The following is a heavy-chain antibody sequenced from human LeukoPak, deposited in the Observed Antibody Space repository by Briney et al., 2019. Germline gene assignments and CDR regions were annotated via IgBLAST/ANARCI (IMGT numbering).Heavy chain of an antibody. V-gene: IGHV3-48*02. J-gene: IGHJ3*02. CDR2: INRTSRTI. Sequence: AGGSLRLSCAASGFTFSSYSMNWVRQAPGKGLEWVSYINRTSRTIYYAGSVKVRFTISRDNAKNSLYLQMNSLRDEDTAVYYCARDVQGGYGSGTYFAFDMWGQGKLVTVSS. D-gene: IGHD3-10*01. CDR3: ARDVQGGYGSGTYFAFDM. CDR1: GFTFSSYS.